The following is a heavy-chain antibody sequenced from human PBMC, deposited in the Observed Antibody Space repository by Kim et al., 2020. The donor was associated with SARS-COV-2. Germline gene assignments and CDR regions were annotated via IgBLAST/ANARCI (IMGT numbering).Heavy chain of an antibody. J-gene: IGHJ6*02. CDR1: GFTFSDYY. Sequence: GGSLRLSCAASGFTFSDYYMSWIRQAPGKGLEWVSYISSSSSNKNYADYVKGRFTISRDNPKNTLYLQMNSLRAEDTAVYYCARDHSTYYYDSSGYYRALTPEYLYYGMDVGGQGTTVSVSS. D-gene: IGHD3-22*01. CDR3: ARDHSTYYYDSSGYYRALTPEYLYYGMDV. V-gene: IGHV3-11*05. CDR2: ISSSSSNK.